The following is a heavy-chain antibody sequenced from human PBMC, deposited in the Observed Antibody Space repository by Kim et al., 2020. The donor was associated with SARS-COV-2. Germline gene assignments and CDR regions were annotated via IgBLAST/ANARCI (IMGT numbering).Heavy chain of an antibody. V-gene: IGHV3-13*04. J-gene: IGHJ6*02. D-gene: IGHD3-10*01. CDR1: GFTFNNYD. CDR2: IGIGGDT. Sequence: GGSLRLSCVASGFTFNNYDMHWVRQTTGKRLEWVSGIGIGGDTHYPVSVKGRFTISRENAKNSLYLEMNSLRAEDTGVYFCARLWYFYGMDVWGQGTTVTVYS. CDR3: ARLWYFYGMDV.